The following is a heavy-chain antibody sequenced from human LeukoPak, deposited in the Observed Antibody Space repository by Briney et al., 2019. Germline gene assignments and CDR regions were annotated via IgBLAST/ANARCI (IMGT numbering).Heavy chain of an antibody. CDR3: ARGGIAGT. J-gene: IGHJ5*02. Sequence: SETLSLTCTVSGGSISSYYWSWIRQPPGKGLEWIGYIYYSGSTNYNPSLKSRVTISVDTSKNQFSLKLSSVTAADTAVYYCARGGIAGTWGQGTLVTVSS. CDR2: IYYSGST. V-gene: IGHV4-59*01. D-gene: IGHD6-13*01. CDR1: GGSISSYY.